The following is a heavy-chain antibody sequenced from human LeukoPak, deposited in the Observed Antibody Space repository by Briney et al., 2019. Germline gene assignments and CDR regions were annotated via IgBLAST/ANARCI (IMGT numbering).Heavy chain of an antibody. CDR1: GGSFSGYN. D-gene: IGHD3-10*01. V-gene: IGHV4-34*01. Sequence: SETLSLTCAVYGGSFSGYNWGWIGNPPGKGLEWIGSIYYSGSTYYNPSLKSRVTISVDTSKNQFSLKLSSVTAADTAVYYCAREGSQAFFDYWGQGTLVTVSS. J-gene: IGHJ4*02. CDR3: AREGSQAFFDY. CDR2: IYYSGST.